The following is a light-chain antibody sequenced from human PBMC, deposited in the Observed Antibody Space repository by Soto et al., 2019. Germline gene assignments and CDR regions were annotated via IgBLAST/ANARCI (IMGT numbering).Light chain of an antibody. J-gene: IGKJ2*01. CDR3: QQYGSSPAEVYT. Sequence: EIVLTQSPGTLSLSPGERATLSCRASQSLNTNLAWYQQKSGQAPRLLIYHASSRVTGLPDRFSGRGSGTDFTLTISRLEPEDLAVYYCQQYGSSPAEVYTFGQGTKLEIK. CDR1: QSLNTN. V-gene: IGKV3-20*01. CDR2: HAS.